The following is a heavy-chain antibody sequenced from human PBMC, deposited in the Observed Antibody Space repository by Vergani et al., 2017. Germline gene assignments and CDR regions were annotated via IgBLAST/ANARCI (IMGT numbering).Heavy chain of an antibody. J-gene: IGHJ6*03. CDR2: VDPEDGET. CDR3: ARAGEWGSPPDDYYYMDV. D-gene: IGHD1-26*01. Sequence: EVQLVQSGAEVKKPGATVKISCKVSGYTFTDYYMHWVQQAPGKGLEWMGLVDPEDGETIYAEKFQGRVTITADTSTDTAYMELSSLRSEDTAVYYCARAGEWGSPPDDYYYMDVWGKGTTVTVSS. V-gene: IGHV1-69-2*01. CDR1: GYTFTDYY.